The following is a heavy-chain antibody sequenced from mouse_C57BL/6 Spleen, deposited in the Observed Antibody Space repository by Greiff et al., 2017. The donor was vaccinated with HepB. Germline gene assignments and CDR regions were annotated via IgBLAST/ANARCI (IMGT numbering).Heavy chain of an antibody. J-gene: IGHJ3*01. CDR3: ASPIYYYGSSYGFAY. CDR2: IYPRSGNT. D-gene: IGHD1-1*01. Sequence: VQLVESGAELARPGASVKLSCKASGYTFTSYGISWVKQRTGQGLEWIGEIYPRSGNTYYNEKFKGKATLTADKSSSTAYMELRSLTSEDSAVYFCASPIYYYGSSYGFAYWGQGTLVTVSA. V-gene: IGHV1-81*01. CDR1: GYTFTSYG.